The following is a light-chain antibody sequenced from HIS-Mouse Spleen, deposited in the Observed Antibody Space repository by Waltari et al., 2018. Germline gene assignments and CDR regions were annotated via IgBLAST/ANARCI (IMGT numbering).Light chain of an antibody. Sequence: SYELTQPPSVSVSPGQTARTTCPGHALPQKYAYWYQQKSGQAPVLGIYEDSKRPSGIPERFSGSSSGTMATLTISGAQVEDEADYYCYSTDSSGNHRGVFGGGTKLTVL. CDR3: YSTDSSGNHRGV. J-gene: IGLJ2*01. CDR1: ALPQKY. CDR2: EDS. V-gene: IGLV3-10*01.